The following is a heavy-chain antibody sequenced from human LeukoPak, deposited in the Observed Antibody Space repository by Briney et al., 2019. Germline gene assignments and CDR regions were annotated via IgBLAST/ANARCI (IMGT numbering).Heavy chain of an antibody. Sequence: GGSLRLSCAASGFTFSDYEMNWVRQAPGKGLEWLSYISGTGPTIHYADSVKGRFTISRDNAENSLYLQMNSLRAEDTAIYYCARATPHDYWGQGTLVTVSS. V-gene: IGHV3-48*03. CDR2: ISGTGPTI. J-gene: IGHJ4*02. CDR1: GFTFSDYE. CDR3: ARATPHDY.